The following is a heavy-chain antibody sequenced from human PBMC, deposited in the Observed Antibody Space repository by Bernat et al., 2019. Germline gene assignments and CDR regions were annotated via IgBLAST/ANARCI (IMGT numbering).Heavy chain of an antibody. CDR2: IKQDGSEK. CDR3: ARDIVVAAAAHNAGGY. V-gene: IGHV3-7*04. Sequence: EVQLVESVGGLVQPGGSLRLSCAASGFTFSSYWMSWVRQAPGKGLEWVANIKQDGSEKYYVDSVKGRFTISRDNAKNSLYLQMNSLRAEDTAVYYCARDIVVAAAAHNAGGYWGQGTLVTVSS. D-gene: IGHD2-2*01. J-gene: IGHJ4*02. CDR1: GFTFSSYW.